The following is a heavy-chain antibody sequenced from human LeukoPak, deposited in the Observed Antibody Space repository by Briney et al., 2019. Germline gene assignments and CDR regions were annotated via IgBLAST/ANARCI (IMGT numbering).Heavy chain of an antibody. CDR2: INPNSGGT. V-gene: IGHV1-2*02. CDR3: ARDLLSLFYYDSSGYPDY. CDR1: GYTSTGYY. J-gene: IGHJ4*02. D-gene: IGHD3-22*01. Sequence: ASVKVSCKASGYTSTGYYMHWVRQAPGQGLEWMGWINPNSGGTNYAQKFQGRVTMTRDTSISTAYMELSRLRSDDTAVYYCARDLLSLFYYDSSGYPDYWGQGTLVTVSS.